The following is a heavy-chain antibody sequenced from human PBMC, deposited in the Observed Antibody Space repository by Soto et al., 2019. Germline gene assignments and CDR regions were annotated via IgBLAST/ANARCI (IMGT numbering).Heavy chain of an antibody. CDR2: ISDSGST. J-gene: IGHJ6*02. V-gene: IGHV4-59*01. Sequence: QVQLQESGPGLVKPSETLSLMCTVSGGSITNYYWSWIRQSPAKGLEWIGYISDSGSTKYNPSLKSRATISVDTSKNQFSLKLTSVTAADTAVYYCAGERVGHSAMDVWGQGTTVTVSS. CDR3: AGERVGHSAMDV. D-gene: IGHD1-26*01. CDR1: GGSITNYY.